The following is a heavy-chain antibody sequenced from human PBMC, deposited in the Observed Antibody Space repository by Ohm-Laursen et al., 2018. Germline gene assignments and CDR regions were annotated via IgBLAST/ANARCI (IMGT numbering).Heavy chain of an antibody. CDR3: ARIGYSYGLDY. Sequence: SQTLSLTCAVYGGSFSGYYWSWIRQPPGKGLEWIGEINHSGSTNYNPSLKSRVTISVDTSKNQFSLKLSSVTAADTAVYYCARIGYSYGLDYWGQGTLVTVSS. CDR2: INHSGST. J-gene: IGHJ4*02. CDR1: GGSFSGYY. V-gene: IGHV4-34*01. D-gene: IGHD5-18*01.